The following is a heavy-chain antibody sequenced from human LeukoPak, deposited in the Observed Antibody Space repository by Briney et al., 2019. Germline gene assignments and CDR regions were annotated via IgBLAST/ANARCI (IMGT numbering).Heavy chain of an antibody. D-gene: IGHD3-3*01. CDR3: ARGRFLEWLSYFDY. CDR1: GGSISSYY. Sequence: SETLSLTCTVSGGSISSYYWSWIGQPPGKGLEWIGYIYYSGSTNYNPSLKSRVTISVDTSKNQFSLKLSSVTAADTAVYYCARGRFLEWLSYFDYWGQGTLVTVSS. J-gene: IGHJ4*02. V-gene: IGHV4-59*01. CDR2: IYYSGST.